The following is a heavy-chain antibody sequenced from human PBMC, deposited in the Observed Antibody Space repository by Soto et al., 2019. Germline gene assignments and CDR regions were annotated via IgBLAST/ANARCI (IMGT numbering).Heavy chain of an antibody. Sequence: GGSLRLSCAASGFTFSSYEMNWVRQAPGKGLEWVSYISSSGSTIYYADSVKGRFTISRDNAKNSLYLQMNSLRAEDTAVYYCARDIFYDVWSGLDVWGQGTTVTV. V-gene: IGHV3-48*03. J-gene: IGHJ6*02. CDR2: ISSSGSTI. CDR1: GFTFSSYE. CDR3: ARDIFYDVWSGLDV. D-gene: IGHD3-3*01.